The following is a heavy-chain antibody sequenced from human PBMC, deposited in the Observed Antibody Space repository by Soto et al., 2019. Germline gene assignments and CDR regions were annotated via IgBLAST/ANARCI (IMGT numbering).Heavy chain of an antibody. J-gene: IGHJ5*02. CDR3: ARLSITIFGVAYWGQRSWFDP. D-gene: IGHD3-3*01. CDR2: IYPGDSDT. CDR1: GYSFTSYW. V-gene: IGHV5-51*01. Sequence: GESLKISCKGSGYSFTSYWIGWVRQMPGKGLEWMGIIYPGDSDTRYSPSFQGQVTISADKSISTAYLQWSSLKASDTAMYYCARLSITIFGVAYWGQRSWFDPWGQGTLVTVSS.